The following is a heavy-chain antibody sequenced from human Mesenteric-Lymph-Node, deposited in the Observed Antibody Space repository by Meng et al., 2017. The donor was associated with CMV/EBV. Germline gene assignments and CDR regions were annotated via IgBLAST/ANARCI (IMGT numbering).Heavy chain of an antibody. J-gene: IGHJ5*02. CDR1: GFTVSSNY. CDR2: IYSGGST. D-gene: IGHD2-2*01. CDR3: ARDAVVPAAINWFDP. Sequence: GESLKISCAASGFTVSSNYMSWVRQAPGKGLEWVSVIYSGGSTYYADSVKGRFTISRDNSKNTLYLQMNSLRAEDTAVYYCARDAVVPAAINWFDPWGQGTLVTVSS. V-gene: IGHV3-53*01.